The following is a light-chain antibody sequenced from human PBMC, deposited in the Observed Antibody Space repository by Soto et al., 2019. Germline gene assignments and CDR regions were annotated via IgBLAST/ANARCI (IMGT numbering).Light chain of an antibody. V-gene: IGLV2-23*02. CDR3: CSYATTSPVV. Sequence: QSALTQPASVSGSPGQSITISCTGTSSDVGNYDLVSWYQQHPGKAPKPLIYEVTKRPSGVSHRFSGSKSGNTASLTISGLQAEDEADYSCCSYATTSPVVFGGGTKLTVL. CDR2: EVT. J-gene: IGLJ2*01. CDR1: SSDVGNYDL.